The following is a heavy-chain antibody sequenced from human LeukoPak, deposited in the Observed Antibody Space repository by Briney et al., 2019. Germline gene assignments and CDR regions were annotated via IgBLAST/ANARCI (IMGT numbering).Heavy chain of an antibody. V-gene: IGHV1-69*13. CDR2: IIPIFGTA. CDR1: GGTFSSYA. J-gene: IGHJ6*03. Sequence: SVKVSCKASGGTFSSYAISWVRQAPGQGLEWMGGIIPIFGTANYAQKFQGRVTITADESTSTAYMELSSLRSEDTAVYYCARGATIFGVVIMDYYYYYMDVWGKGTTVTVSS. CDR3: ARGATIFGVVIMDYYYYYMDV. D-gene: IGHD3-3*01.